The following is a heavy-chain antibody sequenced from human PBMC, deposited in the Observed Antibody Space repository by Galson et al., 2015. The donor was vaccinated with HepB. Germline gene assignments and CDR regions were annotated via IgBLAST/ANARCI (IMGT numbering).Heavy chain of an antibody. Sequence: SLRLSCAASGFTFSSYTMNWVRQAPGKGLESVSYISSTGTTMYYADSAKGRFTISRDNAQNSLYLQMNSLRAEDTAVYYCARVADSDYGDHSHFDYWGQGTLVTVSS. J-gene: IGHJ4*02. CDR2: ISSTGTTM. CDR3: ARVADSDYGDHSHFDY. D-gene: IGHD4-17*01. CDR1: GFTFSSYT. V-gene: IGHV3-48*01.